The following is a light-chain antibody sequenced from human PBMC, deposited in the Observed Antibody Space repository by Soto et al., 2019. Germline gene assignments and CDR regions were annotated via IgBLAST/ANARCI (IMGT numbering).Light chain of an antibody. CDR1: QSVRSN. CDR2: GAS. J-gene: IGKJ4*01. CDR3: HQYNTWPLP. Sequence: EIVMPQYTATLSVSPGDRVTLSCRASQSVRSNSAWYQQKPGQAPRLLIYGASLRATGIPARFSGSGYGTEFTLTINSLQSEDFAIYYCHQYNTWPLPFGGGAKVDI. V-gene: IGKV3-15*01.